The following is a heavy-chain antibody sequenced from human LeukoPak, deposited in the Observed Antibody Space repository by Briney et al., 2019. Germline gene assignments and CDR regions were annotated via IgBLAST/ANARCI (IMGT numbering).Heavy chain of an antibody. CDR3: ARDRHSSSLNWFDP. J-gene: IGHJ5*02. CDR2: IYYSGST. D-gene: IGHD6-13*01. V-gene: IGHV4-30-4*08. CDR1: GGSISSGDYY. Sequence: SETLSLTCTVSGGSISSGDYYWSWIRQPPGKGLEWIGYIYYSGSTYYNPSLKSRVTISVDTSKNQFSLKLSSVTAADTAVYYCARDRHSSSLNWFDPWGQGTLVTVSS.